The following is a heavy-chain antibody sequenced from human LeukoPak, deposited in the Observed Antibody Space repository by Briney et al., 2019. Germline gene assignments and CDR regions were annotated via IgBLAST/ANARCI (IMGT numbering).Heavy chain of an antibody. CDR3: SKRGVVIRVILVGFHKEAYYFDS. D-gene: IGHD3-22*01. CDR1: GITLSNYG. J-gene: IGHJ4*02. CDR2: ISGSGGRP. V-gene: IGHV3-23*01. Sequence: GGSLRLSCAVSGITLSNYGMSWIRQAPGKGLEWVAGISGSGGRPNYADSVKGRFTISRDNAKNTLYLQMNSLRAEDTAVYFCSKRGVVIRVILVGFHKEAYYFDSWGQGALVTVSS.